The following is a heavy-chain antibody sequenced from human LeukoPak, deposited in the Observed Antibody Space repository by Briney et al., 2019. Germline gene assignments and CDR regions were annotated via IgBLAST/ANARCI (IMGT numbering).Heavy chain of an antibody. CDR1: GGTFSSYA. D-gene: IGHD6-19*01. CDR3: ARVDRYSSGLDY. Sequence: SVKVSCKASGGTFSSYAISWVRQAPGQGLEWMGRIIPIFGTANYALKFQGRVTITTDESTSTAYMELSSLRSEDTAVYYCARVDRYSSGLDYWGQGTLVTVSS. CDR2: IIPIFGTA. V-gene: IGHV1-69*05. J-gene: IGHJ4*02.